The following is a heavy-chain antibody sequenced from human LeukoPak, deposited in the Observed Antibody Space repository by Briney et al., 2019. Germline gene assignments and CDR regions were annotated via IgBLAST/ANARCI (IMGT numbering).Heavy chain of an antibody. Sequence: GASLKISSKGSGYSSTSYWLGWVRQMPGKGLEWMWIIYHGDSDTKYSPSLQSQVTISADKSSSTGYLQWSSLKASDTAMYYCARGSVVTPEYWGQGTLVTVSS. J-gene: IGHJ4*02. V-gene: IGHV5-51*01. CDR3: ARGSVVTPEY. CDR2: IYHGDSDT. CDR1: GYSSTSYW. D-gene: IGHD4-23*01.